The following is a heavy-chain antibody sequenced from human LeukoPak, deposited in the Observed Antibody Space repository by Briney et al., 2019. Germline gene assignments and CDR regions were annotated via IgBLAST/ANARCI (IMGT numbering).Heavy chain of an antibody. Sequence: SETLSLTCTVSGGSISSYYWSWIRQPAGKGLEWIGRIYTSGSTNYNTSLKSRVTMSVDTSKNQFPLKLSSVTAADTAVYYCARDYITMVRGAPNWFDPWGQGTLVTVSS. J-gene: IGHJ5*02. CDR1: GGSISSYY. D-gene: IGHD3-10*01. CDR3: ARDYITMVRGAPNWFDP. CDR2: IYTSGST. V-gene: IGHV4-4*07.